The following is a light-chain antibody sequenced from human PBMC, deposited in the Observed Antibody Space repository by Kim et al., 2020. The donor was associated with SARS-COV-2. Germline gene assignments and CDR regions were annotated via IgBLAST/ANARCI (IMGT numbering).Light chain of an antibody. J-gene: IGLJ2*01. Sequence: DFPGQAASIICSGDKLGGNSVSWNYQKPGQSPVLVMYQDSTRPSGIPERFSGSNSENTATLTIVETQAIDEADYCYQVWGTTTAVFGGGTQLTVL. CDR3: QVWGTTTAV. CDR2: QDS. V-gene: IGLV3-1*01. CDR1: KLGGNS.